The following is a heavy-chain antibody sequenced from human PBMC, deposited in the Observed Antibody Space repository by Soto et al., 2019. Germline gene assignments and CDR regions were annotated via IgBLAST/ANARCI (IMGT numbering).Heavy chain of an antibody. CDR3: AKDSATTRSYFDY. Sequence: GGSLRLSCAASGFTFINHAMSWVRLAPGKGLQWVAGISSGGGGTYYADSVKGRFTISRDNSKNTLFLQMNSLRAEDTAVYYCAKDSATTRSYFDYWGQGT. CDR2: ISSGGGGT. D-gene: IGHD5-12*01. J-gene: IGHJ4*02. V-gene: IGHV3-23*01. CDR1: GFTFINHA.